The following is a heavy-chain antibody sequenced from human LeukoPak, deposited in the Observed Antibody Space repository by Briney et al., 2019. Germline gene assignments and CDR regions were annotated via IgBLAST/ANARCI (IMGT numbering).Heavy chain of an antibody. Sequence: GGSLRLSCAASGFTFSSYSMNWVRQAPGKGLEWVSSISSSSSYIYYADSVKGRFTISRDNAKNSLYLQMNSLRAEDTAVYYCARDADQIAVAGTVWLDPWGQGTLVTVSS. CDR3: ARDADQIAVAGTVWLDP. D-gene: IGHD6-19*01. J-gene: IGHJ5*02. CDR2: ISSSSSYI. V-gene: IGHV3-21*01. CDR1: GFTFSSYS.